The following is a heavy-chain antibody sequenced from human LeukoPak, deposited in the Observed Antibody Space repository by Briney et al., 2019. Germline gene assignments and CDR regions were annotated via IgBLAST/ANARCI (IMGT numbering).Heavy chain of an antibody. CDR1: GFTFSSYA. CDR2: ISGSGGST. Sequence: PGGSLRLSCAASGFTFSSYAMSWVRQAPGKGLEWVSAISGSGGSTYYAGSVKGRFTISRDNSKNTLYLQMNSLRAEDTAVYYCAKGTPRWYYDSSCYSFWSFDYWGQGTLVTVSS. J-gene: IGHJ4*02. CDR3: AKGTPRWYYDSSCYSFWSFDY. D-gene: IGHD3-22*01. V-gene: IGHV3-23*01.